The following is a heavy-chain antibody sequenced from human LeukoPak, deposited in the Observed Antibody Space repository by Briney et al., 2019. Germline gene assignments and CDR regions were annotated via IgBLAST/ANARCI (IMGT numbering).Heavy chain of an antibody. CDR2: INHSGST. V-gene: IGHV4-34*01. J-gene: IGHJ5*02. CDR1: GGSFSGYY. Sequence: SETLSLTCAVYGGSFSGYYWSWIRQPPGKGLEWIGEINHSGSTNYNPSLKSRVTISVDTSKNKFSLKLSSVTAADTAVYYCARRRGITGTIENWFDPWGQRTLVTVSS. D-gene: IGHD1-7*01. CDR3: ARRRGITGTIENWFDP.